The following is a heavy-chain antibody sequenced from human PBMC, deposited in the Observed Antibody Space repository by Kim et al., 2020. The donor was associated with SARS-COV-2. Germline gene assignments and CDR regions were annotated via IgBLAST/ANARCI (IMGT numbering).Heavy chain of an antibody. J-gene: IGHJ5*02. CDR1: GGTFSSYA. CDR3: ARAQIRYYYDSSGTPGNWFDP. Sequence: SVKVSCKASGGTFSSYAISWVRQAPGQGLEWMGGIIPIFGTANYAQKFQGRVTITADESTSTAYMELSSLRSEDTAVYYCARAQIRYYYDSSGTPGNWFDPWGQGTLVTVSS. D-gene: IGHD3-22*01. CDR2: IIPIFGTA. V-gene: IGHV1-69*13.